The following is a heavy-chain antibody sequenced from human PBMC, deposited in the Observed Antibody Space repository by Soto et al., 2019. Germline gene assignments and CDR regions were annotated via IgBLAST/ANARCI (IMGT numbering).Heavy chain of an antibody. V-gene: IGHV3-30*18. D-gene: IGHD6-19*01. J-gene: IGHJ4*02. Sequence: VQLVESGGGVVQPGRSLRLSCASSGFTFSDYAMHWVRQAPGKGLEWVAVVSHDGRNTHYADSVKGRFTISRDSSKNTVSLEMTSLRADDTAVYYCEKGGRQWLVTSDFNYLGQGALVTVSS. CDR2: VSHDGRNT. CDR1: GFTFSDYA. CDR3: EKGGRQWLVTSDFNY.